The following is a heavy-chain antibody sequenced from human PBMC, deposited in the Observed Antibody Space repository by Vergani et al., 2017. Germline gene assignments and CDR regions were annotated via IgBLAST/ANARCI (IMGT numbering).Heavy chain of an antibody. CDR1: GYTFTGYY. CDR2: INPNSGCT. D-gene: IGHD4-23*01. Sequence: QVQLVQSGAEVKKPGASVKVSCKASGYTFTGYYMHWVRQAPGQGLEWMGWINPNSGCTNYAQKFQGRVTMTRDTSISTAYMELSRLRSDDTAVYYCARTFSXATVVRSGEYYFDYWGQGTLVTVSS. CDR3: ARTFSXATVVRSGEYYFDY. J-gene: IGHJ4*02. V-gene: IGHV1-2*02.